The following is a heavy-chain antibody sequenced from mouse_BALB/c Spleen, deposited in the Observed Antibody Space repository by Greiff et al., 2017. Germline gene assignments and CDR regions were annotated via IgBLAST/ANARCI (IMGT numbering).Heavy chain of an antibody. CDR1: GYTFTSYW. V-gene: IGHV1-7*01. D-gene: IGHD1-1*01. J-gene: IGHJ3*01. Sequence: QVQLKESGAELAKPGASVKMSCKASGYTFTSYWMHWVKQRPGQGLEWIGYINPSTGYTEYNQKFKDKATLTADKSSSTAYMQLSSLTSEDSAVYYCAHITTVVDPYWGQGTLVTVSA. CDR2: INPSTGYT. CDR3: AHITTVVDPY.